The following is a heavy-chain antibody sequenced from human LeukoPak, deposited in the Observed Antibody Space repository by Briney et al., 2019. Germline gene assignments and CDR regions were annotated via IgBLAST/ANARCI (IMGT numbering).Heavy chain of an antibody. Sequence: SETLSLTCTVSGGSISSYYWSWIRQPPGKGLEWIGYIYYSGSTNYNPSLKSRVTISVDTSKNQFSLKLSSVTAADTAVYCCARGYCSSTSCYRLFDPWGQGTLVTVSS. V-gene: IGHV4-59*01. D-gene: IGHD2-2*02. CDR1: GGSISSYY. CDR3: ARGYCSSTSCYRLFDP. CDR2: IYYSGST. J-gene: IGHJ5*02.